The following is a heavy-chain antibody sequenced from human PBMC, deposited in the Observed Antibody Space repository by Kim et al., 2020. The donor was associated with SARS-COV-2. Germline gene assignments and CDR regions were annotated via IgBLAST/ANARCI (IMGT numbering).Heavy chain of an antibody. CDR1: GFSVADTY. V-gene: IGHV3-53*01. J-gene: IGHJ6*02. CDR3: ARDLRRSSIDYHFGMDV. Sequence: GGSLRLSCSASGFSVADTYINWVRQAPGGGLEWIAVIYLVGSTYFADSVKGRFTISRDKSTNTVYLEMNSLRVEDTSAYYCARDLRRSSIDYHFGMDVWGPGTTVTVSS. CDR2: IYLVGST. D-gene: IGHD3-16*02.